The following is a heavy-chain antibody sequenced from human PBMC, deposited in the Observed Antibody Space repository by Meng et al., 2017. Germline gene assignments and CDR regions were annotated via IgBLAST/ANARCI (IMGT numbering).Heavy chain of an antibody. Sequence: GSLRPSCNVLGGSVSTGSYYWSWIRQPPGKGLEWIGYIYYSGSTNYNPSLKSRVTISVDTSKNQFSLELSSVTAADTAVYYCARAKYSSSWYEYYYGMDVWGQGTTVTVSS. CDR1: GGSVSTGSYY. D-gene: IGHD6-13*01. V-gene: IGHV4-61*01. CDR2: IYYSGST. CDR3: ARAKYSSSWYEYYYGMDV. J-gene: IGHJ6*02.